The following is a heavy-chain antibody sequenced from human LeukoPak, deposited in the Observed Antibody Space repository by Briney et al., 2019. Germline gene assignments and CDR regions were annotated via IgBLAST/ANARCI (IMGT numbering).Heavy chain of an antibody. D-gene: IGHD6-13*01. CDR1: GGSLSSYY. J-gene: IGHJ4*02. CDR2: IYYSGSA. V-gene: IGHV4-59*01. Sequence: PSETLSLTCTVSGGSLSSYYWSWIRQPPGKGLEWIGYIYYSGSAKYNPSLKGRVTISVDTSKNQFSLKLSSVTAGDTAVYYCARAPGIAAAGTHFDFWGQGTLVTVSS. CDR3: ARAPGIAAAGTHFDF.